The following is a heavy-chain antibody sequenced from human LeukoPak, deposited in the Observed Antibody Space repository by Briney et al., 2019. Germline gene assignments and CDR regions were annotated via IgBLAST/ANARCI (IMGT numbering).Heavy chain of an antibody. CDR3: ARDVGYEYFWFDP. CDR2: INWSGGST. D-gene: IGHD5-12*01. Sequence: GGSLRLSCAASGFTFENYGMSWVRQVPGKGLEWVSGINWSGGSTDYADSVKGRFTISRDNAKNSVYLQMNNLRAEDTALYHCARDVGYEYFWFDPWGQETLVTVSS. V-gene: IGHV3-20*01. CDR1: GFTFENYG. J-gene: IGHJ5*02.